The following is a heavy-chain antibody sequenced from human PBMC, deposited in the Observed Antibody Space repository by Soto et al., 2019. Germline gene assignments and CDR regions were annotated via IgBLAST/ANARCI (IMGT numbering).Heavy chain of an antibody. J-gene: IGHJ4*02. CDR2: INHSGST. V-gene: IGHV4-34*01. CDR1: GGSFSGYY. Sequence: SETLSLTCAVYGGSFSGYYWSWIRQPPGKGLEWIGEINHSGSTNYNPSLKSRVTISVDTSKNQFSLKLSSVTAADTAVYYCARGRYDYWCQGTLVTVSS. CDR3: ARGRYDY.